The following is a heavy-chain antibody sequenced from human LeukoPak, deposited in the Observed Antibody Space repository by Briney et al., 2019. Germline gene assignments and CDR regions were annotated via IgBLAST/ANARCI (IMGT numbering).Heavy chain of an antibody. V-gene: IGHV3-21*01. Sequence: GGSLRLSCAASGFTFSSYSMNWVRQAPGKGLEWVSSISSSSSYIYYADSVKGRFTISRDNAKNSLYLQMNSLRAEDTAVYYCARLPSIAARPGDYWXQGTLVTVSS. J-gene: IGHJ4*02. D-gene: IGHD6-6*01. CDR3: ARLPSIAARPGDY. CDR1: GFTFSSYS. CDR2: ISSSSSYI.